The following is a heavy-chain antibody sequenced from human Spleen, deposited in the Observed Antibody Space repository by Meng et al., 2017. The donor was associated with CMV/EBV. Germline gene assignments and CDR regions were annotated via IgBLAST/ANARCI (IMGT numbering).Heavy chain of an antibody. D-gene: IGHD3-22*01. J-gene: IGHJ4*02. V-gene: IGHV3-33*01. CDR1: GFSFSGYG. CDR2: IWYDGSDE. CDR3: ARVDHYSDGSGYYSYFDY. Sequence: GESLKISCAASGFSFSGYGMHWVRQAPGRGLEWVAVIWYDGSDEYYADSVKGRFTISRDNSKNTLYLQMNSLRVEDTAMYFCARVDHYSDGSGYYSYFDYWGQGTLVTVSS.